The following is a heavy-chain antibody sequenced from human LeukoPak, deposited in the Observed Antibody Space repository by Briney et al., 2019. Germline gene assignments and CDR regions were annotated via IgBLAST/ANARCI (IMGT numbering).Heavy chain of an antibody. J-gene: IGHJ4*02. D-gene: IGHD1-1*01. CDR1: GFTFSSYA. CDR3: AKTNWNDDPLAGFDY. CDR2: ISGSGGST. Sequence: GGSLRLSCAASGFTFSSYAMSWVRQAPGKGLEWVSAISGSGGSTYYAASVKGRFTISRDNSKSTLYLQMNSLRAEDTAVYYCAKTNWNDDPLAGFDYWGQGTLVTVSS. V-gene: IGHV3-23*01.